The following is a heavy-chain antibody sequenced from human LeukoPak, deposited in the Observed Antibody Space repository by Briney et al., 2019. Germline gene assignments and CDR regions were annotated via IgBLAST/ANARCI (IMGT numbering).Heavy chain of an antibody. D-gene: IGHD3-22*01. J-gene: IGHJ3*02. CDR3: ARETRETGRGYHQTDAFDI. CDR1: GFTFSTYD. V-gene: IGHV3-13*01. CDR2: IGTIGDT. Sequence: GGSLRLSCAASGFTFSTYDMHWVRQVSGKGLEWVSSIGTIGDTFYPGSVKGRFTISRDNAKNTLYLQMNSLRADDTALYYCARETRETGRGYHQTDAFDIWGQGTMVSVSS.